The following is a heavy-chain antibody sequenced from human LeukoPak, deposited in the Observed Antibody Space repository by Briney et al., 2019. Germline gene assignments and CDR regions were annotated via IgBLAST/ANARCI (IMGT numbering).Heavy chain of an antibody. CDR3: AREADRFGMDV. V-gene: IGHV3-74*01. J-gene: IGHJ6*02. CDR2: ITNDGSST. Sequence: GGSLRLSCAASGLTFSSHWMHWVRQAPGKGLVWVSRITNDGSSTTYADSVKGRFTISRDNAKNMLYLQVNSLRAEDTAVYYCAREADRFGMDVWGQGTTVTVSS. CDR1: GLTFSSHW.